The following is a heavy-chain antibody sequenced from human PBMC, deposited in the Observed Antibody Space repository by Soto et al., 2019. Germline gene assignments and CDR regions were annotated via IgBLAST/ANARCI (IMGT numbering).Heavy chain of an antibody. CDR3: ARVHYDILTGYPNHFDY. CDR2: IYYSGST. V-gene: IGHV4-59*01. Sequence: PSETLSLTCTVSGGSISSYYWSWIRQPPGKGLEWIGYIYYSGSTNYNPSLKSRVTISVDTSKNQFSLKLSSVTAADTAVYYCARVHYDILTGYPNHFDYWGQGTLVTVS. CDR1: GGSISSYY. D-gene: IGHD3-9*01. J-gene: IGHJ4*02.